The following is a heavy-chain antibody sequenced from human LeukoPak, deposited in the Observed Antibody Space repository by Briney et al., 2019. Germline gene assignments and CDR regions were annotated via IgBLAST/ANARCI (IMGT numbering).Heavy chain of an antibody. CDR3: ARVGYSYGYY. J-gene: IGHJ4*02. CDR1: GGSFSGYY. V-gene: IGHV4-34*01. D-gene: IGHD5-18*01. Sequence: SETLSLTCAVYGGSFSGYYWSWIRQPPGKGLEWIGEINHSGSTNYNPSLKSRVTISVDTSKNQFSLKLSSVTAADTAAYYCARVGYSYGYYWGQGTLVTVSS. CDR2: INHSGST.